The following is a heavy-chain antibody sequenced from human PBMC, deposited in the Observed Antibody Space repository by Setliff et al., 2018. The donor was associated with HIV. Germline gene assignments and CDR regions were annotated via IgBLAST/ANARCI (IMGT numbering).Heavy chain of an antibody. CDR3: ARGSYGSVLL. CDR2: TYFRSKWYY. Sequence: SQTLSLTCAISGDSVSSNSAAWNWIRQSPARGLEWLGRTYFRSKWYYNYAESVKSRITINPDTSKNQFSLQLNSVTPEDTAVYYCARGSYGSVLLWGQGTLVTVSS. V-gene: IGHV6-1*01. J-gene: IGHJ4*02. CDR1: GDSVSSNSAA. D-gene: IGHD6-19*01.